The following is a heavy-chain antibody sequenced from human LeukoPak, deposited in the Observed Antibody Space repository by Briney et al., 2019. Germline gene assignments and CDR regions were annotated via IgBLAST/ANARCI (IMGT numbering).Heavy chain of an antibody. J-gene: IGHJ6*03. Sequence: GGSLRLSCAASVFTLYVYDTFWVRHAPGEGREWGGGINWNRGKIAYADSVKGLFTLSRENAKQSLYVQMNSLRIEHTAFYYCAKDMPSYPVFYYICFWGKGTNVTGS. CDR1: VFTLYVYD. D-gene: IGHD2-2*01. CDR2: INWNRGKI. CDR3: AKDMPSYPVFYYICF. V-gene: IGHV3-9*01.